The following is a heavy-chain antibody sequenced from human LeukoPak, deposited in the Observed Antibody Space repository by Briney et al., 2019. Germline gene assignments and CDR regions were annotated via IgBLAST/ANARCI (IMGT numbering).Heavy chain of an antibody. CDR2: IYPGDSDT. J-gene: IGHJ4*02. V-gene: IGHV5-51*01. CDR3: ARSYYDSSGYLDNFDY. Sequence: GESLKIFCKGSGYSFTSYWLDWVRQIPGKGLEWRGIIYPGDSDTRYSPSFQGQVTISADKSISTAYLQWSSLKASDTAMYYCARSYYDSSGYLDNFDYWGQGTLVTVSS. CDR1: GYSFTSYW. D-gene: IGHD3-22*01.